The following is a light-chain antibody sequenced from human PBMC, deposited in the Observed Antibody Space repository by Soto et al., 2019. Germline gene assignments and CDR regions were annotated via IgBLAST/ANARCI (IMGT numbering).Light chain of an antibody. Sequence: DIVMTQSPLSLSFTPGAPASISCRSSQSLLHSNGNHYLEWYFQKPGQSPQLLIYLASIRASGVPDRFSGSGSGTNFTLKISRVEAEDVGIYYCMHALHTPRTFGQGTKVETK. CDR2: LAS. V-gene: IGKV2-28*01. CDR3: MHALHTPRT. CDR1: QSLLHSNGNHY. J-gene: IGKJ1*01.